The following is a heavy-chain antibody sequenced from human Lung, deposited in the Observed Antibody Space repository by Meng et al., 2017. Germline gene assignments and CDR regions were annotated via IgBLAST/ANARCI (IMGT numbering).Heavy chain of an antibody. J-gene: IGHJ4*02. D-gene: IGHD4-11*01. Sequence: QVRCQQWGAGLLQPSETLSLTCVVSGGSFSDYYWSWIRQPPGKGLEWIGEINHSGSTNYNPSLESRATISVDTSQNNLSLKLSSVTAADSAVYYCARGPTTMAHDFDYWGQGTLVTVS. CDR1: GGSFSDYY. V-gene: IGHV4-34*01. CDR2: INHSGST. CDR3: ARGPTTMAHDFDY.